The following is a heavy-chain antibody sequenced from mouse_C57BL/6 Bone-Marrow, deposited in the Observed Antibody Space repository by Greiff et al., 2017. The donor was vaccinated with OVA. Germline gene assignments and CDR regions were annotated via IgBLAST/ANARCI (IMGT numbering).Heavy chain of an antibody. CDR1: GYTFTEYT. CDR2: FYPGSGSI. D-gene: IGHD2-1*01. Sequence: VQVVESGAELVKPGASVKLSCKASGYTFTEYTIHWVKQRSGQGLEWIGWFYPGSGSIKYNEKFKDKATLTADKSSSTVYMELSRLTSEDSAVYFCARHEEGNLWFSYWGQGTLVTVTA. J-gene: IGHJ3*01. CDR3: ARHEEGNLWFSY. V-gene: IGHV1-62-2*01.